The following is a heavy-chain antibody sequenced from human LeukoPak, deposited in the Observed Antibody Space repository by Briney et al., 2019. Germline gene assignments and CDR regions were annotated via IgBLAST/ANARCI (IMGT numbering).Heavy chain of an antibody. CDR1: GFTFSTYV. V-gene: IGHV3-23*01. J-gene: IGHJ4*02. CDR3: AKRESSGKYFDY. D-gene: IGHD6-19*01. Sequence: PGGSLRLSCADSGFTFSTYVMSGVRQAPGKGLECISTISGGGSSTYYADSVKGRFTISRDNSKNTLYLQMNSLRAGDTAVYYCAKRESSGKYFDYWGQGTLVTVSS. CDR2: ISGGGSST.